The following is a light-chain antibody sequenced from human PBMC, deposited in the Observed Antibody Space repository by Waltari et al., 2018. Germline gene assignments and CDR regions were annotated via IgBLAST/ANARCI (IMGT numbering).Light chain of an antibody. CDR2: GAS. CDR1: QSVSNN. Sequence: ERVLTQSPATLSVSPGERATLSCRARQSVSNNLAWYQQKPGQAPRLLIYGASTRATDIPARFSGSGSGTEFTLTISSLQSEDFAVYYCQQYNNWLWTFGQGTKVEVK. J-gene: IGKJ1*01. CDR3: QQYNNWLWT. V-gene: IGKV3-15*01.